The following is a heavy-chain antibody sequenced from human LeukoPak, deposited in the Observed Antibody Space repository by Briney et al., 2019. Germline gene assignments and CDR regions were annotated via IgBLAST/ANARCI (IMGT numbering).Heavy chain of an antibody. CDR2: IYYSGNT. J-gene: IGHJ4*02. V-gene: IGHV4-39*01. Sequence: SETLSLTCTVSGGSISSSGYYWGWIRQPPGKGLEWIGSIYYSGNTYYNPSLKSRVTISVDTSKKQFSLRLSSVTAADTAVYYCARRGGDSSGNFDYWGQGTLVTVSS. D-gene: IGHD3-22*01. CDR1: GGSISSSGYY. CDR3: ARRGGDSSGNFDY.